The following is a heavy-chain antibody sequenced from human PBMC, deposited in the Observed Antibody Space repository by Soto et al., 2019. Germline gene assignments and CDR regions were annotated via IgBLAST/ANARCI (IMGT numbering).Heavy chain of an antibody. D-gene: IGHD2-8*01. CDR3: ARDPTPNIVLVVDAIDSTTEGNCFDY. Sequence: QVQLVQSGAEVKKPGASVKVSCKASGYTFTSYGISWVRQAPGQGLEWMGWISAYNGNTNYAQKLQGRVTMTTDTSASTAYMELRSLRSGVTAVYYCARDPTPNIVLVVDAIDSTTEGNCFDYWGQGTLVTVSS. CDR1: GYTFTSYG. CDR2: ISAYNGNT. J-gene: IGHJ4*02. V-gene: IGHV1-18*01.